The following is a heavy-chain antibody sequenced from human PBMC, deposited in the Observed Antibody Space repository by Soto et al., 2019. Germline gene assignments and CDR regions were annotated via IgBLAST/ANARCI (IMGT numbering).Heavy chain of an antibody. V-gene: IGHV1-69*06. CDR2: ITPIFGTT. Sequence: QVQLVQSGAEVKKPGSSVQVSCRASGDSFNNYAVSWVRQAPGQGLEWMGGITPIFGTTNYAQKFQGRVTITADTSTSTSYMQLSILRSEDTAVYYCARVSRDGYNWGYFDYWGQGTVVTVSS. CDR3: ARVSRDGYNWGYFDY. D-gene: IGHD5-12*01. J-gene: IGHJ4*02. CDR1: GDSFNNYA.